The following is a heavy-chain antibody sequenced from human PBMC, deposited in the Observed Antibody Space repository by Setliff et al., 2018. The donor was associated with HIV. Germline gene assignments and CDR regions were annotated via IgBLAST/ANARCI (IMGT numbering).Heavy chain of an antibody. CDR2: VYPGDSSA. V-gene: IGHV5-51*01. CDR3: ARHRLGYSGYSIPLLDD. CDR1: GYTFSDYW. J-gene: IGHJ4*01. D-gene: IGHD5-12*01. Sequence: GESLKISCKGSGYTFSDYWIGWVRQMPGKGLEWMGIVYPGDSSAKYSPSFQGPVTSSADKSVSTAYLQWSSLKAADTARYYGARHRLGYSGYSIPLLDDWAQGTLVTVSS.